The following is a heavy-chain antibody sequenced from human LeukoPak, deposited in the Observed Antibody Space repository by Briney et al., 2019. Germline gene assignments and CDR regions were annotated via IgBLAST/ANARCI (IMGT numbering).Heavy chain of an antibody. D-gene: IGHD6-6*01. CDR2: IKQDGREK. J-gene: IGHJ4*02. V-gene: IGHV3-7*01. Sequence: SCKASGGTFSSYAISWVRQAPGKGLEWVANIKQDGREKYYVDSVKGRFTISRDNAKNSLYLQMNSLRAEDTAVYYCARDLDPSSSPFPYYFDYWGQGTLVTVSS. CDR1: GGTFSSYA. CDR3: ARDLDPSSSPFPYYFDY.